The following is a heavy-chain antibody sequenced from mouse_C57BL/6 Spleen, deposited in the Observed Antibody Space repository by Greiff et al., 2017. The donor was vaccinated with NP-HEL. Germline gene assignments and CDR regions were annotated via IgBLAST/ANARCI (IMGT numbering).Heavy chain of an antibody. Sequence: VQLKESGPELVKPGASVKISCKASGYSFTGYYMNWVKQSPEKSLEWIGEINPSTGGTTYNQKFKAKATLTVDKSSSTAYMQLKSLTSEDSAVYYCARSTYYGNYHYAMDYWGQGTSVTVSS. D-gene: IGHD2-10*01. J-gene: IGHJ4*01. CDR2: INPSTGGT. CDR1: GYSFTGYY. CDR3: ARSTYYGNYHYAMDY. V-gene: IGHV1-42*01.